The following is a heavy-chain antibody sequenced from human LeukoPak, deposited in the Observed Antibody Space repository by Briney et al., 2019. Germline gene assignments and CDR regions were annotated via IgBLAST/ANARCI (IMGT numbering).Heavy chain of an antibody. CDR2: ISGSGGST. J-gene: IGHJ4*02. Sequence: PGGSLRLSCAASGFTFTNYAMSWVRQAPGEGLEWVSGISGSGGSTYYADSVKGRFTISRDSSTRTLYLQMNSLRVEDTAVYFCARVISTSSSVFDYWGQGTLVTVS. CDR1: GFTFTNYA. D-gene: IGHD6-6*01. V-gene: IGHV3-23*01. CDR3: ARVISTSSSVFDY.